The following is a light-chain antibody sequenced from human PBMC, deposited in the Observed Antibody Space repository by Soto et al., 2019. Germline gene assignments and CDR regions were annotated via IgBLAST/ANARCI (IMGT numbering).Light chain of an antibody. CDR1: QSISSW. Sequence: DIQMTQSPSTLSASVGDRVTITCRASQSISSWLAWYQQTPGKAPKLLIYDVSSLESGVPSRFSGSASGTEFTLTISSLQRDDFATYYCQQYNSYPWTFGQGTKVDIK. CDR2: DVS. J-gene: IGKJ1*01. CDR3: QQYNSYPWT. V-gene: IGKV1-5*01.